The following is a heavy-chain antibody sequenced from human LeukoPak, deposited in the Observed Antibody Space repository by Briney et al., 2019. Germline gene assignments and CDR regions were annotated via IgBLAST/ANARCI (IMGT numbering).Heavy chain of an antibody. Sequence: ASVKVSCKASGYTFTGYYMHWVRQAPGQGLEWMGWINPKSGGTIYAQKFQGRVTMTRDTSISTAYMELSRLRSDDTAVYYCARDSGEYSSSSRRSRRNWFDPWGQGTLVTVSS. CDR2: INPKSGGT. D-gene: IGHD6-6*01. V-gene: IGHV1-2*02. CDR3: ARDSGEYSSSSRRSRRNWFDP. CDR1: GYTFTGYY. J-gene: IGHJ5*02.